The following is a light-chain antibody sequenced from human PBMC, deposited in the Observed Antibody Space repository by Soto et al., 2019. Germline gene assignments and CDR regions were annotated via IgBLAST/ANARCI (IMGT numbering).Light chain of an antibody. CDR1: QSIGTF. CDR2: DAS. J-gene: IGKJ1*01. V-gene: IGKV3-11*01. Sequence: EIVLTQSPATLSLSPGERATLSCRASQSIGTFFAWYQQKPGQAPRLLIYDASNRATGIPARFSGSGSGTDFTLTISSLEPEDFAVYYCQQCYNWPQWTFGQWTKV. CDR3: QQCYNWPQWT.